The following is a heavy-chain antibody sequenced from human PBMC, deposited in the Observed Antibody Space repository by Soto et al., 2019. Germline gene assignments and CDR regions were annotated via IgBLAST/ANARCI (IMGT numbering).Heavy chain of an antibody. CDR2: IYYSGST. J-gene: IGHJ6*03. CDR1: GGSISSGGYY. D-gene: IGHD3-3*01. V-gene: IGHV4-31*03. CDR3: ARGYDFWSGYYGDYYYMDV. Sequence: SETLSLTCTVSGGSISSGGYYWSWIRQHPGKGLEWIGYIYYSGSTYYNPSLKSRVTISVDTSKNQFSLKLSSVTAADTAVYYCARGYDFWSGYYGDYYYMDVWGKGTTVTVSS.